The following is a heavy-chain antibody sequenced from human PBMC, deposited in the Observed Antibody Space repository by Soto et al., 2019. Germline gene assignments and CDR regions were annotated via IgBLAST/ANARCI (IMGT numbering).Heavy chain of an antibody. CDR1: GLSVNSYA. D-gene: IGHD3-9*01. CDR2: ISGSGGST. Sequence: AACGLSVNSYAMSWVRQAPGKGLEWVSAISGSGGSTYYADSVKGRFTISRDNSKNTLYLQMNSLRAEDTAVYYCAKLSGYDILTGYYGPDYWGQGTLVTVSS. J-gene: IGHJ4*02. CDR3: AKLSGYDILTGYYGPDY. V-gene: IGHV3-23*01.